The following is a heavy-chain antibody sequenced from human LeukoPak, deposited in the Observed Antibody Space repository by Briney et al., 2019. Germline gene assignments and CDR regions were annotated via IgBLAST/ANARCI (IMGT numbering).Heavy chain of an antibody. Sequence: SETLSLTCAVSGGSISSGGYSWSWIRQPPGKGLEWIGYIYYSGSTYCNPSLKSRVTISVDTSKNQFSLKLSSVTAADTAVYYCARHFPLPYYYGSGHSVGFDYWGQGTLVTVSS. CDR1: GGSISSGGYS. V-gene: IGHV4-30-4*07. D-gene: IGHD3-10*01. CDR2: IYYSGST. J-gene: IGHJ4*02. CDR3: ARHFPLPYYYGSGHSVGFDY.